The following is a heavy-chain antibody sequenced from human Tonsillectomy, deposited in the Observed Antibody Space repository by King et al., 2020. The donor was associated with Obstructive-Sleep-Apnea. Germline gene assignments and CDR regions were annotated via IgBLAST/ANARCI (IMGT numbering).Heavy chain of an antibody. Sequence: VQLVESGGALAQPGESLRLSCAASGFTFSNFDMHWVRQIIGKGLEWVSAIGAAGDTYYPVSVKGRFTISRDNAKNSLFFQMNSLRDGDTAVYYCARTVGGGLKGPVDSLGQGTLVIVSS. CDR3: ARTVGGGLKGPVDS. CDR2: IGAAGDT. V-gene: IGHV3-13*01. CDR1: GFTFSNFD. J-gene: IGHJ4*02. D-gene: IGHD3-16*01.